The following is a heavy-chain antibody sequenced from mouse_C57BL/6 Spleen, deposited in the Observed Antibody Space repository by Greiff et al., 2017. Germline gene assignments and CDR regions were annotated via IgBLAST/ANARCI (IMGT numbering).Heavy chain of an antibody. J-gene: IGHJ1*03. D-gene: IGHD1-1*01. CDR3: ASSAVVDWYFDV. V-gene: IGHV14-2*01. CDR2: IDPEDGET. Sequence: VQLQQSGAELVKPGASVKLSCTASGFNIKDYYMPWVKQRTEQGLEWIGRIDPEDGETKYAPKFKGKATITADTSSNTAYLQLSSLTSEDTAVYYCASSAVVDWYFDVWGTGTTVTVSS. CDR1: GFNIKDYY.